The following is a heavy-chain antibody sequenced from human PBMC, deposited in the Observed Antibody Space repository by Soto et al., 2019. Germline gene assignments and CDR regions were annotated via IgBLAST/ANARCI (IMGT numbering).Heavy chain of an antibody. CDR1: GYTFTTYE. Sequence: QVQLVQSGAEVKKPGASVKVSCKASGYTFTTYEINWVRQVPGQGLEWMGWMSPSSGNTGYVDQFRRRVTVTSNTSMTTAYMELSSLRSEDTAVYYCARVGGQLFGDHGMDVWGQGTTVTVSS. J-gene: IGHJ6*02. CDR2: MSPSSGNT. CDR3: ARVGGQLFGDHGMDV. D-gene: IGHD3-10*01. V-gene: IGHV1-8*01.